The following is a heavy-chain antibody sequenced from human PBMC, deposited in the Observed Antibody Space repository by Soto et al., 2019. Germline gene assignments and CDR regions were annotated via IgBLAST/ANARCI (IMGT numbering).Heavy chain of an antibody. V-gene: IGHV4-59*01. CDR2: IYYSGST. Sequence: SETLSLTCTVSVGSINGYYWTLIRQPPGKGLEWIGFIYYSGSTNYNPSLQSRVTISLDTYKNQFSLNLSSVTAAGTAMYYCARDRKGPNGLTDYCGQGALVTVSS. CDR1: VGSINGYY. D-gene: IGHD3-9*01. CDR3: ARDRKGPNGLTDY. J-gene: IGHJ4*02.